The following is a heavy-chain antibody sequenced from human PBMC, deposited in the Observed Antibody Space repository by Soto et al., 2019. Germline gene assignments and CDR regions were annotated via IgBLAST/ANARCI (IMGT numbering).Heavy chain of an antibody. D-gene: IGHD6-13*01. CDR3: ARVRAAAGTQWFDP. Sequence: ASVKVSCKASGYTFTSYGISWVRQAPGQGLEWMGWISAYNGNTNYAQKLQGRVTMTTDTSTSTAYMELRSLRSDDTAVYYCARVRAAAGTQWFDPWGQGTLVTVSS. CDR2: ISAYNGNT. CDR1: GYTFTSYG. J-gene: IGHJ5*02. V-gene: IGHV1-18*01.